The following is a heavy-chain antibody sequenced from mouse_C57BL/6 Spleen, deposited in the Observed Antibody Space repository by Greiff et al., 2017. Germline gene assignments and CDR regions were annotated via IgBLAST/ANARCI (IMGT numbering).Heavy chain of an antibody. CDR3: VILSYYYGSSYGYIDV. CDR2: IRNNANGYTT. V-gene: IGHV7-4*01. Sequence: EVTLVESGGGLVQPGASLRLSCAASGFTFTDYYMSLVRQPPGKAPEWLALIRNNANGYTTEYPAPVKGRFTISSDNSQNILYLLMNTLRAEDSATYYCVILSYYYGSSYGYIDVWGTGTSVTVSS. J-gene: IGHJ1*03. D-gene: IGHD1-1*01. CDR1: GFTFTDYY.